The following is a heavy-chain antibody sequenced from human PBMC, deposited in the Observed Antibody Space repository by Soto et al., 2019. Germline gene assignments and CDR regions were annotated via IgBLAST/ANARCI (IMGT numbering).Heavy chain of an antibody. CDR2: IYYSGST. J-gene: IGHJ5*02. CDR1: GGSISSGDYY. CDR3: ARDSELLGDNWFDP. D-gene: IGHD3-10*01. V-gene: IGHV4-30-4*01. Sequence: SETLSLTCTVSGGSISSGDYYWSWIRKPPGKGLEWIGYIYYSGSTYYNPSLKSRVTISVDTSKNQFSLKLSSVTAADTAVYYCARDSELLGDNWFDPWGQGTLVTVSS.